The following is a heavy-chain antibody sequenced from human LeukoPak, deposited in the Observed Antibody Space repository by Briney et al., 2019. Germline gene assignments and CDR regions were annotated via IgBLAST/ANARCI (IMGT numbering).Heavy chain of an antibody. Sequence: SETLSLTCTISGGSISNYYWSWIRQPPGKGLEWIGYIYYSGSTNYNPSLKSRVTISVETSKNQFSLKLSSVTAADTAVYYCARRTDSGSWYFDLWGRGTLVTVSS. CDR1: GGSISNYY. J-gene: IGHJ2*01. V-gene: IGHV4-59*01. CDR2: IYYSGST. CDR3: ARRTDSGSWYFDL. D-gene: IGHD6-6*01.